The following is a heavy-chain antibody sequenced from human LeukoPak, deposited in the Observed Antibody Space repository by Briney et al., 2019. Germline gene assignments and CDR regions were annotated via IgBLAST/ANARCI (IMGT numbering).Heavy chain of an antibody. Sequence: KTGGSLRLSCAASGFTFSDYYMSWIRQAPGKGLEWVSYISSSGSTIYYADSVKGRFTISGDNAKNSLYLQMNSLRAEDTAVYYCARAIVGATSWFDPWGQGTLVTVSS. J-gene: IGHJ5*02. CDR2: ISSSGSTI. V-gene: IGHV3-11*04. CDR1: GFTFSDYY. D-gene: IGHD1-26*01. CDR3: ARAIVGATSWFDP.